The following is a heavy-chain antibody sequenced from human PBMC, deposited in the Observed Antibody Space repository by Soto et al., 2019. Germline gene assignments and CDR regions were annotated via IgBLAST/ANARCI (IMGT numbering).Heavy chain of an antibody. CDR3: AKDSHWAIISPTPDY. CDR2: FRESGGTT. V-gene: IGHV3-23*01. CDR1: GFVFTFSTSA. D-gene: IGHD2-2*01. Sequence: PGGSLRLSCAASGFVFTFSTSAMSWVRQAPGKGLEWVSTFRESGGTTHYANSVKGRFTISRDTSKNMLYLQMNSLRAEDTAIYYCAKDSHWAIISPTPDYWGHGTLVTVSS. J-gene: IGHJ4*01.